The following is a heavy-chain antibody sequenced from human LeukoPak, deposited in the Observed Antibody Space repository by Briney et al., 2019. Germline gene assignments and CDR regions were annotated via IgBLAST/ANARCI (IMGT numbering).Heavy chain of an antibody. CDR1: GVSIINFH. V-gene: IGHV4-4*07. D-gene: IGHD2-8*01. Sequence: SETLSLTCTVSGVSIINFHWSWIRRPAGKGLQWVGRMFTSENANYNPSLKSRVTMSLDASRNQLSLKLSSVTAADTAVYFCARDRLCPNGVCNVNAKYGMDVWGQGTTVTV. CDR3: ARDRLCPNGVCNVNAKYGMDV. J-gene: IGHJ6*02. CDR2: MFTSENA.